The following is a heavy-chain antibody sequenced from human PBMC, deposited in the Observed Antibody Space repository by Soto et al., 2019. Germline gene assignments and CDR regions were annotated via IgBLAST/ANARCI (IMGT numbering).Heavy chain of an antibody. J-gene: IGHJ3*02. V-gene: IGHV1-2*04. Sequence: ASVKVSCKASGYTFTGYYMHWVRQAPGQGLEWMGWINPNSGGTNCAQKFQGWVTMTRDTSISTAYMELSRLRSDDTAVYYCAGGGSSGWYGPHDAFDIWGQGTMVTVSS. D-gene: IGHD6-19*01. CDR3: AGGGSSGWYGPHDAFDI. CDR2: INPNSGGT. CDR1: GYTFTGYY.